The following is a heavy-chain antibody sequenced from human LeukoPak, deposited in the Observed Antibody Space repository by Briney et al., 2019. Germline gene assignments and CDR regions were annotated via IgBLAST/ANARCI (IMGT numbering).Heavy chain of an antibody. CDR3: ARDPKSQLLLDY. Sequence: GASVKVSCKSSRFTVTHEYIHWVRQAPGQGLEWMGWINPYSGAINYAQKFQGRVTLTRDTTISTAYMELSRLTSGDTAVYYCARDPKSQLLLDYWGQGTLVTVSS. D-gene: IGHD2-2*01. J-gene: IGHJ4*02. CDR2: INPYSGAI. CDR1: RFTVTHEY. V-gene: IGHV1-2*02.